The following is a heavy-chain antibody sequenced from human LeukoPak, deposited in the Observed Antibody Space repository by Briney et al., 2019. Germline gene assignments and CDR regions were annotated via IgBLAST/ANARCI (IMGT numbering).Heavy chain of an antibody. Sequence: ASVKVSCKASGYTFTSYGISWVRQAPGQGLEWMGWISAYNGNTNYAQKLQGRVTMTTDTSTSTAYMELRSLRSDDTAVYYCAREVHYYDSSGPWRGYYFDYWGQGTLVTVSS. D-gene: IGHD3-22*01. CDR1: GYTFTSYG. CDR2: ISAYNGNT. CDR3: AREVHYYDSSGPWRGYYFDY. J-gene: IGHJ4*02. V-gene: IGHV1-18*01.